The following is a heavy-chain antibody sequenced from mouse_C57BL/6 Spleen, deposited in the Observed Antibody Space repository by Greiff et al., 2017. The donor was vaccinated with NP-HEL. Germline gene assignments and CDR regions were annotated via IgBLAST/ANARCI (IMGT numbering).Heavy chain of an antibody. CDR2: IYPRSGNT. V-gene: IGHV1-81*01. CDR3: ARWEYYGSSYLYYFDY. J-gene: IGHJ2*01. D-gene: IGHD1-1*01. Sequence: SGAELARPGASVKLSCKASGYTFTSYGISWVKQRTGQGLEWIGEIYPRSGNTYYNEKFKGKATLTADKSSSTAYMELRSLTSEDSAVYFCARWEYYGSSYLYYFDYWGQGTTLTVSS. CDR1: GYTFTSYG.